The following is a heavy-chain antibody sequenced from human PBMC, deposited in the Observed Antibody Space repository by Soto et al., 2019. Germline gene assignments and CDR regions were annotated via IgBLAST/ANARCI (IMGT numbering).Heavy chain of an antibody. CDR1: GYTFTSYG. J-gene: IGHJ6*03. CDR2: ISAYNGNT. V-gene: IGHV1-18*01. D-gene: IGHD6-6*01. Sequence: GASVKVSCKASGYTFTSYGISWVRQAPGQGLEWMGWISAYNGNTNYAQKLQGRVTMTTDTSTSTAYMELRSLRSDDTAVYYCARDGSSSSPNNDYYYYYMDVWGKGTTVTVSS. CDR3: ARDGSSSSPNNDYYYYYMDV.